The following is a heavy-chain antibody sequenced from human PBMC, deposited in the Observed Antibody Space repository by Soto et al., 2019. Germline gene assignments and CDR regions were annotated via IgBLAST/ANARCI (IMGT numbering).Heavy chain of an antibody. CDR2: IYHSGST. Sequence: QVQLQESGPGLVKPSETLSLTCTVSGGSVSSGSYHWGWIRQPPGKGLEWIGYIYHSGSTNYNPSLKSRVTMSVDTSNNQFSLSLTSVTAADTAVYYCARLSAAWFDPWGQGTLVTVAS. CDR1: GGSVSSGSYH. CDR3: ARLSAAWFDP. J-gene: IGHJ5*02. D-gene: IGHD6-19*01. V-gene: IGHV4-61*01.